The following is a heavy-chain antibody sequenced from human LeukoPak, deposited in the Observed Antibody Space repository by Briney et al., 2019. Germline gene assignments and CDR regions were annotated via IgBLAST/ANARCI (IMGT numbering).Heavy chain of an antibody. CDR1: GGTFSSYA. J-gene: IGHJ2*01. D-gene: IGHD3-22*01. Sequence: ASVKVSCKASGGTFSSYAISWVRQAPGQGLEWMGGIIPIFGTANYAQKFQGRVTITADKSTSTAYMELSSLRSEDTAVYYCARSGGVTMIVVALRNYWYFDLWGRGTLVTVSS. V-gene: IGHV1-69*06. CDR3: ARSGGVTMIVVALRNYWYFDL. CDR2: IIPIFGTA.